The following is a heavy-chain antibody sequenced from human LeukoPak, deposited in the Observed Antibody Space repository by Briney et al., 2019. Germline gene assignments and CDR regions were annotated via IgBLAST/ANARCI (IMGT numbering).Heavy chain of an antibody. CDR2: IYASGST. V-gene: IGHV4-61*02. Sequence: SETLSLTCTVSGGSISSGSDYWSWIRQPAGKGLEWIGRIYASGSTNYNPSLKSRVTISVDTAKNQFSLKLSSVTAADTAVYYCAGPGGYFDWLPFGYWGQGTLVTVSS. J-gene: IGHJ4*02. CDR1: GGSISSGSDY. D-gene: IGHD3-9*01. CDR3: AGPGGYFDWLPFGY.